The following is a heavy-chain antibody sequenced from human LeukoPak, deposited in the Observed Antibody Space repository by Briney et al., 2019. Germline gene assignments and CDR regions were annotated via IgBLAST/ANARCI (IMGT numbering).Heavy chain of an antibody. D-gene: IGHD6-19*01. V-gene: IGHV4-39*07. Sequence: SETLSLTCTVSGGSIRSSYYYWGWIRQPPGKGLEWIGEINHSGSTNYNPSLKSRVTISVDTSKNQFSLKLSSVTAADTAVYYCARMAKPPQWLVRTRQYYFDYWGQGTLVTVSS. CDR3: ARMAKPPQWLVRTRQYYFDY. CDR1: GGSIRSSYYY. CDR2: INHSGST. J-gene: IGHJ4*02.